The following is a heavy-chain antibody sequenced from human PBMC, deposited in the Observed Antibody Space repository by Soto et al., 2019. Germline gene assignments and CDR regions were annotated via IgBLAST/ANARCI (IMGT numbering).Heavy chain of an antibody. J-gene: IGHJ4*02. Sequence: QVQLVQSGAEVKKPGSSVKVSCKASGGTFSSYAISWVRQAPGQGLEWMGGIIPIFGTANYAQKFQGRVTMTRDTSTSTVYMELSSLRSEDTAVYHCARDLGGGSYYFDYWGQGTLVTVSS. D-gene: IGHD1-26*01. CDR2: IIPIFGTA. CDR3: ARDLGGGSYYFDY. V-gene: IGHV1-69*06. CDR1: GGTFSSYA.